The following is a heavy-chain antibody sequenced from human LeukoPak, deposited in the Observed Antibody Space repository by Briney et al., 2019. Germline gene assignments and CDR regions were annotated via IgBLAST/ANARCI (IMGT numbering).Heavy chain of an antibody. CDR1: GFTSSDYY. CDR2: ISSDSSCT. D-gene: IGHD4-17*01. V-gene: IGHV3-11*06. Sequence: GVSLRLSCAVSGFTSSDYYMSWIRQAPGKGMECVSYISSDSSCTNYADSVRGRFTISRDNAKNSLYLQMNSLRAEDTAVYYCVRGGPYGDYDAYWGQGTLVTVSS. CDR3: VRGGPYGDYDAY. J-gene: IGHJ4*02.